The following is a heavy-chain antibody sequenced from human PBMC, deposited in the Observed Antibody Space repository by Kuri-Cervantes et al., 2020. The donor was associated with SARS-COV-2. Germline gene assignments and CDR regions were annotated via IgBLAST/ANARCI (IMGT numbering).Heavy chain of an antibody. J-gene: IGHJ4*02. Sequence: GESLKISCAASGFTFSSYSMNWVRQAPGKGLEWVSSISSSSSYIYYADSVKGRFTISRDNAKNSLYLQMNSLRAEDTAVYYCARDGGIAVAAHLDYWGQGTLVTVSS. CDR2: ISSSSSYI. CDR3: ARDGGIAVAAHLDY. D-gene: IGHD6-19*01. V-gene: IGHV3-21*01. CDR1: GFTFSSYS.